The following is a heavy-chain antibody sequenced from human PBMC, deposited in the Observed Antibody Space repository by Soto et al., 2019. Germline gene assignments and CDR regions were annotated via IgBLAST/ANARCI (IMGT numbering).Heavy chain of an antibody. V-gene: IGHV4-34*01. J-gene: IGHJ4*02. CDR2: INHSGST. Sequence: SETLSLTCAVYGGSFSGYYWSWIRQPPGKGLEWIGEINHSGSTNYNPSLKSRVTISVDTSKNQFSLKLSSVTAPDTAVYYCARGLGYCSSTSCHPALDYWGQGTLVTVSS. D-gene: IGHD2-2*01. CDR1: GGSFSGYY. CDR3: ARGLGYCSSTSCHPALDY.